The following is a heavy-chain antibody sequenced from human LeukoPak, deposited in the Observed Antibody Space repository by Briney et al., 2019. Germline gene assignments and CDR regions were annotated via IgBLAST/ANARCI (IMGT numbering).Heavy chain of an antibody. CDR2: INPSSGGT. CDR3: ARDVGEYCSSVSCYASDY. V-gene: IGHV1-2*02. J-gene: IGHJ4*02. Sequence: ASVKVSCKASGYTFTGYYMHWVRQAPGQGLEWMGWINPSSGGTNHAQKFQGRVTMTRDTSISTAYMELSRLRSDDTAVYYCARDVGEYCSSVSCYASDYWGQGTLVTVSS. CDR1: GYTFTGYY. D-gene: IGHD2-2*01.